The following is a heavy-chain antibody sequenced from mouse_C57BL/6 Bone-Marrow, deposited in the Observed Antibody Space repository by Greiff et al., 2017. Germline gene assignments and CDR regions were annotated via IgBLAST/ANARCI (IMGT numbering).Heavy chain of an antibody. CDR1: GYTFTSYW. CDR3: ERSSNYFYAMDY. J-gene: IGHJ4*01. CDR2: IDPSDCYT. D-gene: IGHD2-5*01. V-gene: IGHV1-69*01. Sequence: QVQLQQPGAELVMPGASVKLSCKASGYTFTSYWMHWVKQRPGQGLEWIGEIDPSDCYTNYNQKFKGKSTLTADKSSSTAYLQLSSLTSEDSAVYYCERSSNYFYAMDYWGQGTSVTVSS.